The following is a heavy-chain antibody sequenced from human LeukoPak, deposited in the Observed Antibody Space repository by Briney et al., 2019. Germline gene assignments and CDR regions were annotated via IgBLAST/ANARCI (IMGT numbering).Heavy chain of an antibody. CDR2: IHYTGST. D-gene: IGHD3-10*01. V-gene: IGHV4-39*01. CDR3: ARLGWLYGSGSMNWFDP. Sequence: SETLSLTCTVSGGSINTPNYYWGWIRQPPGKGLEWIGSIHYTGSTYYNPSLESRVTVSVDTSKNQFSLKLSSVTAADTAVYYCARLGWLYGSGSMNWFDPWGQGTLVTVST. J-gene: IGHJ5*02. CDR1: GGSINTPNYY.